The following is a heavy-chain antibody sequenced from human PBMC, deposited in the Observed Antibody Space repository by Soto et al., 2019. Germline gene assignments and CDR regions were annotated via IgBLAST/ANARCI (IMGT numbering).Heavy chain of an antibody. J-gene: IGHJ4*02. V-gene: IGHV4-34*02. D-gene: IGHD5-12*01. CDR1: GGSFSGYY. CDR2: INHSGST. CDR3: ARGVATVVTSYFDY. Sequence: QVQLQQWGAGLLKPSETLSLTCAVYGGSFSGYYWSWIRQPRGKGLEWIGEINHSGSTNYNPSLKSRVTISVDTSKNQFSLKLSSVTAADTAVYYCARGVATVVTSYFDYWGQGTLVTVSS.